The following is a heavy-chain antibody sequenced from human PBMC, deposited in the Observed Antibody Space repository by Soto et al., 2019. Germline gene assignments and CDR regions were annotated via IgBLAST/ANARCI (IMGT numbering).Heavy chain of an antibody. CDR3: ARAISLIIAAPAY. Sequence: ASVKVSCKTSGYTFSNYAISWVRQAPGQGLEWMGWVSPYNGNANYTEKFQGRVSMTTDTSTTTAYMELTSLTSDDTAIYYCARAISLIIAAPAYWGQGTLVTVPS. D-gene: IGHD3-3*01. V-gene: IGHV1-18*04. CDR1: GYTFSNYA. CDR2: VSPYNGNA. J-gene: IGHJ4*02.